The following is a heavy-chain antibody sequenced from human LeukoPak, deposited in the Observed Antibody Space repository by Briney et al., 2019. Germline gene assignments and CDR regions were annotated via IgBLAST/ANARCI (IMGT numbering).Heavy chain of an antibody. D-gene: IGHD4-17*01. CDR1: GGSISSGDYY. J-gene: IGHJ3*02. CDR2: IYYSGNA. CDR3: ARVPATVTPAGAFDI. Sequence: KTSETLSLTCTVSGGSISSGDYYWSWIRQPPGKGPEWIGYIYYSGNAYYNPSLKSRVTISIDTSTNQFSLKLSSVTAADTAVYYCARVPATVTPAGAFDIWGLGTLVTVSS. V-gene: IGHV4-30-4*01.